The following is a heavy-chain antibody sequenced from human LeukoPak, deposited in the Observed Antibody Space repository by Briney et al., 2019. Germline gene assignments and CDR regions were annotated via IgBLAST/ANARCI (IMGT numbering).Heavy chain of an antibody. J-gene: IGHJ4*02. Sequence: PGRSLRLSCAASVITFDDYAMHWVRQAPGKGLEWVSGISWNSGSIGYADSVKGRFTISRDNAKNSLYLQMNSLRAEDMALYYCAKGVTIFGVVAGPIGDWGQGTLVTVSS. V-gene: IGHV3-9*03. CDR2: ISWNSGSI. CDR1: VITFDDYA. CDR3: AKGVTIFGVVAGPIGD. D-gene: IGHD3-3*01.